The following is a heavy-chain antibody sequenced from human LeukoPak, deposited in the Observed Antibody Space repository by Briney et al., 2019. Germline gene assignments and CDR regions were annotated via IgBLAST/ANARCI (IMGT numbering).Heavy chain of an antibody. CDR3: AKGASIMGYVWGSYRHDAFDI. V-gene: IGHV3-53*01. J-gene: IGHJ3*02. D-gene: IGHD3-16*02. CDR2: IYSGGST. Sequence: QPGGSLRLSCAASGFTVSSNYMSWVRQAPGKGLEWVSVIYSGGSTYYADSVKGRFTISRDNSKNTLYLQMNSLRAEDTAVYYCAKGASIMGYVWGSYRHDAFDIWGQGTMVTVSS. CDR1: GFTVSSNY.